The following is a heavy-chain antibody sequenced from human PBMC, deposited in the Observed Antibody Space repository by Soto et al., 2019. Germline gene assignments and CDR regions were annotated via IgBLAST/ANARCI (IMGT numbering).Heavy chain of an antibody. CDR2: IKSDGSNI. CDR1: GFTFSSYW. J-gene: IGHJ4*02. Sequence: EVQLVESGGGLVQPGGSLRLSCAASGFTFSSYWMHWVRQAPGKGVVWVSRIKSDGSNINYADSVKGRFTISRDNAKNTLYLQMKSPRAEDTAMYYCAIGGFSGSGSFIQGDYWGQGTLVIVSS. CDR3: AIGGFSGSGSFIQGDY. V-gene: IGHV3-74*01. D-gene: IGHD3-10*01.